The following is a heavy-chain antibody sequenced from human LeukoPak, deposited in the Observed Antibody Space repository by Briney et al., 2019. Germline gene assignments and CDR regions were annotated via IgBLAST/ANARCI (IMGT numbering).Heavy chain of an antibody. Sequence: GASVTVSCKASGYTFTSYGISWVRQAPGQGLEWMGWISAYNGNTNYAQKLQGRVTMTTDTSTSTAYMELRSLRSDDTAVYYCARDRVAASERQDDYYGMDVWGQGTTVTVSS. J-gene: IGHJ6*02. V-gene: IGHV1-18*01. CDR3: ARDRVAASERQDDYYGMDV. CDR2: ISAYNGNT. D-gene: IGHD2-15*01. CDR1: GYTFTSYG.